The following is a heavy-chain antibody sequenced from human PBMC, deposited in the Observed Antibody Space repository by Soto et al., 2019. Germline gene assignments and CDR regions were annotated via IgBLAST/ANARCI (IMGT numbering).Heavy chain of an antibody. CDR2: IYHSGST. Sequence: TLSLTCAVSGGSISSSNWWSWVRQPPGKGLEWIGEIYHSGSTNYNPSLKSRVTISVDKSKNQFSLKLSSVTAADTAVYYCARLAAAGRWVNWFDPWGQGTLVTVSS. CDR1: GGSISSSNW. V-gene: IGHV4-4*02. J-gene: IGHJ5*02. D-gene: IGHD6-13*01. CDR3: ARLAAAGRWVNWFDP.